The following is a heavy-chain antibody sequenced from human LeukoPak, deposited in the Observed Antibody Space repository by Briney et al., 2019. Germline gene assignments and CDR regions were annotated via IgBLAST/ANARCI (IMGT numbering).Heavy chain of an antibody. CDR2: ISGSGGST. CDR3: AKDCWPYYYDSSGYYCYDY. J-gene: IGHJ4*02. V-gene: IGHV3-23*01. Sequence: GXSLRLSCAASGFTFSSYAMSWVRQAPGKGLEWVSAISGSGGSTYYADSGKGGFTISRDNSKNTLYLRMNSLRAEDTAVYYCAKDCWPYYYDSSGYYCYDYWGQGTLVTVSS. D-gene: IGHD3-22*01. CDR1: GFTFSSYA.